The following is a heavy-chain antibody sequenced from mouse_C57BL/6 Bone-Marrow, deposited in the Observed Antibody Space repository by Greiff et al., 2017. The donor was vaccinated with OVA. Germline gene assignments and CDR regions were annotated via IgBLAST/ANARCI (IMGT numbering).Heavy chain of an antibody. CDR1: GFSLTSYG. CDR2: IWSGGST. Sequence: QVQLQQSGPGLVQPSQSLSITCTVSGFSLTSYGVHWVRQSPGKGLEWLGVIWSGGSTDYNAAFISRLSISKDNSKSQVFFKMNSLQADDTAIYYCARNGGIYYGSSPRYFDVWGTGTTVTVSS. V-gene: IGHV2-2*01. J-gene: IGHJ1*03. D-gene: IGHD1-1*01. CDR3: ARNGGIYYGSSPRYFDV.